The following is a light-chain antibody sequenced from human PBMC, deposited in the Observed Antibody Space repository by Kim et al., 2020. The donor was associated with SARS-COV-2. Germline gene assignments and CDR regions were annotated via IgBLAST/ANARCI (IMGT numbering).Light chain of an antibody. CDR3: NSRDSSSNHVV. V-gene: IGLV3-19*01. CDR2: GKN. CDR1: SLRSYY. J-gene: IGLJ2*01. Sequence: SSELTQDPAVSVALGQTVRITCQGDSLRSYYASWYQQKPGQATVLVIYGKNNRPSGIPDRFSGSSSGNTASLTITGAQAEDEADYYCNSRDSSSNHVVFGGGTQLTV.